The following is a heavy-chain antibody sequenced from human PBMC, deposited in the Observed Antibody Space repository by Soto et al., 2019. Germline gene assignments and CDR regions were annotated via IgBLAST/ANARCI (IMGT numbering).Heavy chain of an antibody. CDR3: ARDLSSDSTGFRGYDL. Sequence: PGPPVKVSCKASGGTVSSYAITWVRQAHGKGLEWMGVFIPIIVSAHYAQKFQGRVTITADESTSTAYMELSGLRSEDTAIYYCARDLSSDSTGFRGYDLWGQGTLVTVSS. CDR1: GGTVSSYA. J-gene: IGHJ4*02. CDR2: FIPIIVSA. V-gene: IGHV1-69*13. D-gene: IGHD3-10*01.